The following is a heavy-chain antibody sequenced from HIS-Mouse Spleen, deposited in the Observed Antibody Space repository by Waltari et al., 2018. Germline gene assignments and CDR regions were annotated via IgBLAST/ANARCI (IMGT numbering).Heavy chain of an antibody. D-gene: IGHD1-26*01. CDR2: INHSGST. CDR1: GGSFSGYY. CDR3: ARMGPASGSYGDY. J-gene: IGHJ4*02. Sequence: QVQLQQWGAGLLKPSETLSLTCAVYGGSFSGYYWSWIRPPPGKGLEWIGEINHSGSTNYNPSLKRRVTISVDTSKNQFSLKLSSVTAADTAVYYCARMGPASGSYGDYWGQGTLVTVSS. V-gene: IGHV4-34*01.